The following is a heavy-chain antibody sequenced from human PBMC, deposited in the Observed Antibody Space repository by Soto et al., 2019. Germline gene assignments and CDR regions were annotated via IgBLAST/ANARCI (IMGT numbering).Heavy chain of an antibody. V-gene: IGHV1-69*05. CDR2: IIPIFGTA. J-gene: IGHJ5*02. Sequence: GASVQVSCKASGGTFSSYAISWVRQAPGQGLEWIGAIIPIFGTANYAQKLKGRVTITRDESTNTAYLQMNSLRAEDTAVYYCAKVGGGCSSTSCHNWFDPWGQGTLVTVSS. CDR1: GGTFSSYA. D-gene: IGHD2-2*01. CDR3: AKVGGGCSSTSCHNWFDP.